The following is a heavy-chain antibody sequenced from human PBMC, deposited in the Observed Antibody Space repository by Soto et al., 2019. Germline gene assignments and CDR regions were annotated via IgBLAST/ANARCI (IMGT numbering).Heavy chain of an antibody. V-gene: IGHV3-30*18. J-gene: IGHJ6*02. Sequence: ESGGGVVQPGRSLRLSCAASGFTFSSYGMHWVRQAPGKGLEWVAVISYDGSNKYYADTVKGRFTISRDNSKNTLYLQMNSLRAEDTAVYYCAKEGIAAAGTSYYYGMDVWGQGTTVTVSS. CDR1: GFTFSSYG. CDR3: AKEGIAAAGTSYYYGMDV. D-gene: IGHD6-13*01. CDR2: ISYDGSNK.